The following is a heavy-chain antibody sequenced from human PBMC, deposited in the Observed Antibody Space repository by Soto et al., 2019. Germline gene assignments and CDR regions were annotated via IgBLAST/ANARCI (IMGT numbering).Heavy chain of an antibody. CDR2: ISANNGNT. Sequence: QVQLVQSGAEVKKPGASVKVSCKASGYTFTSYGISWVRQAPGQGLEWMGWISANNGNTNYAQKLQGRVTMTTDTATRKAYRELRGLSSVDTAVYYCSRGCGGYLGWFDPWGQGTLVTVSS. J-gene: IGHJ5*02. CDR1: GYTFTSYG. V-gene: IGHV1-18*01. CDR3: SRGCGGYLGWFDP. D-gene: IGHD1-26*01.